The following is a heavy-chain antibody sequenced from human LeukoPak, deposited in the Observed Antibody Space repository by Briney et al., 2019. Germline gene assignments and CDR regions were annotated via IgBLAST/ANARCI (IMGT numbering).Heavy chain of an antibody. CDR3: AKDVRRCNGGCT. J-gene: IGHJ5*02. Sequence: GGSLRLSCAASGFTFSNYAMIWVRQAPGKGLEWVSGMGGSGGSTYYADSVKGRFTISRDNSKNTLSLQMNSLRVEDTAIYYCAKDVRRCNGGCTWGQGTLVTVSS. V-gene: IGHV3-23*01. CDR2: MGGSGGST. CDR1: GFTFSNYA. D-gene: IGHD2-15*01.